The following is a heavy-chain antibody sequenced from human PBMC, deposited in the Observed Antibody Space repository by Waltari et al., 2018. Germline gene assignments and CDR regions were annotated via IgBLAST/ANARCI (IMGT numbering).Heavy chain of an antibody. V-gene: IGHV1-69-2*01. D-gene: IGHD3-22*01. CDR3: ATSYDSSGYYYSPYYYGMDV. CDR1: GYTFTDYY. CDR2: VDREDGET. J-gene: IGHJ6*02. Sequence: EVQLVQSGAEVKKPGATVKISCKASGYTFTDYYMHWVQQAPVKGLEWMGLVDREDGETIYAEKFQGRVTITADTSTDTAYMELSSLRSEDTAVYYCATSYDSSGYYYSPYYYGMDVWGQGTTVTVSS.